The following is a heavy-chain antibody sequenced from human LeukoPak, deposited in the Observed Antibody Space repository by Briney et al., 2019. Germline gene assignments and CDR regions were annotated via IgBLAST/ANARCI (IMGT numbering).Heavy chain of an antibody. D-gene: IGHD1-26*01. Sequence: GGSLRLSCAASGFTFSSYAMHWVRQAPGKGLEWVAVISYDESNKYYADSVKGRFTISRDNSKNTLYLQMNSLRAEDTTVYYCARSGYSGRYPACIDYWGQGTLVTVSS. CDR1: GFTFSSYA. CDR3: ARSGYSGRYPACIDY. J-gene: IGHJ4*02. CDR2: ISYDESNK. V-gene: IGHV3-30-3*01.